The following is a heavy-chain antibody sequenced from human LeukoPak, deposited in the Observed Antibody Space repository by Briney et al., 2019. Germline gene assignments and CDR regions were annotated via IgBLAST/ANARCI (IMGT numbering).Heavy chain of an antibody. CDR2: INPSGGST. J-gene: IGHJ4*02. D-gene: IGHD4-17*01. CDR3: ARVATTVTLFDY. Sequence: ASVKVSCKASGYTFTSYYMHWVRQAPGQGLEWMGIINPSGGSTSYAQKFQGRVTMTGDMSTSTVYMELSSLRSEDTAVYYCARVATTVTLFDYWGQGTLVTVSS. V-gene: IGHV1-46*01. CDR1: GYTFTSYY.